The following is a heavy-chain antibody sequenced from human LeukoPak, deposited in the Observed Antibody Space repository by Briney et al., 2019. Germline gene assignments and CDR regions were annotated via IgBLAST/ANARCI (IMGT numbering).Heavy chain of an antibody. CDR2: IYYSGST. J-gene: IGHJ3*02. V-gene: IGHV4-59*12. CDR1: GGSISSYY. CDR3: ARPYGSGKDAFDI. Sequence: PETLSLTCTVSGGSISSYYWSWIRQPPGKGLEWIGYIYYSGSTNYNPSLKSRVTMSVDTSKNQFSLKLSSVTAADTAVYYCARPYGSGKDAFDIWGQGTMVTVSS. D-gene: IGHD3-10*01.